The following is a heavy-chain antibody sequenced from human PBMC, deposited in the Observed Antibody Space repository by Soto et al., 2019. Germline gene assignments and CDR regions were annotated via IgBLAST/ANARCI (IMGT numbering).Heavy chain of an antibody. CDR1: DGCISSWY. V-gene: IGHV4-59*08. CDR3: ARSKGAGTTTIRSWFDP. Sequence: SETRSITCTVCDGCISSWYWSWIRQPPGKGLEWIGYIYYSGSTNYNPSLKSRVTISVDTSKNQFSLKLSSVTAADTAVYYCARSKGAGTTTIRSWFDPWGQGTLVTVSS. D-gene: IGHD6-13*01. CDR2: IYYSGST. J-gene: IGHJ5*02.